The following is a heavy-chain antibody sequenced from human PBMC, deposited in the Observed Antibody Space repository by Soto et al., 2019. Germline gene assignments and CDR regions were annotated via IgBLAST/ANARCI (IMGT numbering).Heavy chain of an antibody. Sequence: ETLSLTCTISGGSISVYYWSWIRQTPGRGLEWIGYIYDSGSPYYNPSLKSRVSISADTSKNQISLKLTSATAADTAVYYCARGVGSSPPQYWGRGTLVTVPQ. CDR3: ARGVGSSPPQY. V-gene: IGHV4-59*01. CDR2: IYDSGSP. J-gene: IGHJ4*02. D-gene: IGHD1-26*01. CDR1: GGSISVYY.